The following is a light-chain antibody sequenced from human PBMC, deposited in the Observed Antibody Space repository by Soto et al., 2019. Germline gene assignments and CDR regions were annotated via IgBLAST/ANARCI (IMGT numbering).Light chain of an antibody. J-gene: IGKJ3*01. Sequence: DIQMTQSPSSLSASVGDRVTITCRASQSIANFLNWYQQRPGKAPRLLIYGASSLQSGVPSRFSGSRSGTDFTLTISSLQPEDFATYFCQHTYLTPLFGPGTKVEIK. CDR1: QSIANF. CDR2: GAS. V-gene: IGKV1-39*01. CDR3: QHTYLTPL.